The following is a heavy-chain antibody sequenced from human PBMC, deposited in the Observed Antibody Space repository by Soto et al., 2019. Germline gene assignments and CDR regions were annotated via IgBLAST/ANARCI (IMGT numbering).Heavy chain of an antibody. CDR2: ISAYNGNT. V-gene: IGHV1-18*01. D-gene: IGHD3-10*01. Sequence: ASVKVSCKASGYTFTSYGISWVRQAPGQGLEWMGWISAYNGNTNYAQKLQGRVTMTTDTSTSTAYMELRSLRSDDTAVYYCARAFRITMVRGVPFDYWGQGTLVTVSS. J-gene: IGHJ4*02. CDR3: ARAFRITMVRGVPFDY. CDR1: GYTFTSYG.